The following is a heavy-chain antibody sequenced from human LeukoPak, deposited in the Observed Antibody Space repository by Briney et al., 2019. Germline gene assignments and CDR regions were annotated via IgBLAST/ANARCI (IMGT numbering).Heavy chain of an antibody. J-gene: IGHJ4*02. Sequence: PSETLSLTCTVSAGSISSYYWSWIRQPPGKGLEWIGNIYYSGTTYYKSSLKSRVTISVDTSKNQFSLKLSSVTAADTAVYYCARQEGSGWYFDSWGQGTLVTVSS. CDR3: ARQEGSGWYFDS. V-gene: IGHV4-59*08. CDR2: IYYSGTT. D-gene: IGHD6-19*01. CDR1: AGSISSYY.